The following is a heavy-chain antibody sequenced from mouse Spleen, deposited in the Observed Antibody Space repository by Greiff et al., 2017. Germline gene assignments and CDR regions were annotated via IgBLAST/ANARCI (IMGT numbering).Heavy chain of an antibody. CDR1: GYSITSGYY. J-gene: IGHJ1*01. CDR2: ISYDGSN. CDR3: AREGGYYGYFDV. D-gene: IGHD1-1*02. V-gene: IGHV3-6*01. Sequence: DVKLVESGPGLVKPSQSLSLTCSVTGYSITSGYYWNWIRQFPGNKLEWMGYISYDGSNNYNPSLKNRISITRDTSKNQFFLKLNSVITEDTATYYCAREGGYYGYFDVWGAGTTVTVSS.